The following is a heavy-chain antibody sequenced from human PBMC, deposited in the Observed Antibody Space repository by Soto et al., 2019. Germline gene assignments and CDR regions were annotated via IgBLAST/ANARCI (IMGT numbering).Heavy chain of an antibody. D-gene: IGHD3-9*01. CDR1: GGSISSGGYY. CDR3: ARVGSILTGYPPLFDY. V-gene: IGHV4-31*03. J-gene: IGHJ4*02. Sequence: SETLSLTCTVSGGSISSGGYYWSWIRQHPGKGLEWIGYIYYSGSTYYNPSLKSRVTISVDTSKNQFSLKLSSVTAADTAVYYCARVGSILTGYPPLFDYWGQGTLVTVSS. CDR2: IYYSGST.